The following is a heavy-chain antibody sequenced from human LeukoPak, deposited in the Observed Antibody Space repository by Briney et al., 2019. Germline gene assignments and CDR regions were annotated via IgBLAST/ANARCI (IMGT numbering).Heavy chain of an antibody. Sequence: PSETLSLTCTVSGGSISSSSYYWGWIRQPPGKGLEWIGSIYYSGSTYYNPSLKSRVTISVDTSKSQFSLKLSSVTAADTAVYYCARSGASIAVAGAPTWYYYGMDVWGQGTTVTVSS. J-gene: IGHJ6*02. CDR2: IYYSGST. CDR1: GGSISSSSYY. CDR3: ARSGASIAVAGAPTWYYYGMDV. D-gene: IGHD6-19*01. V-gene: IGHV4-39*01.